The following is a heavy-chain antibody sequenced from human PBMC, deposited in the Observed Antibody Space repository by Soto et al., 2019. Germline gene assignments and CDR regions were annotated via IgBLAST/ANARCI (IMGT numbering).Heavy chain of an antibody. J-gene: IGHJ4*02. CDR2: IYHSGST. Sequence: PSETLSLTFAVSGGSISSSNWWSWVRQPPGKGLKWIGEIYHSGSTNYNPSLKSRVTISVDKSKNQFSLKLSSVTAADMAVYYCARGVTLVRGVIHTPYFDYWGQGALVTDS. V-gene: IGHV4-4*02. D-gene: IGHD3-10*01. CDR1: GGSISSSNW. CDR3: ARGVTLVRGVIHTPYFDY.